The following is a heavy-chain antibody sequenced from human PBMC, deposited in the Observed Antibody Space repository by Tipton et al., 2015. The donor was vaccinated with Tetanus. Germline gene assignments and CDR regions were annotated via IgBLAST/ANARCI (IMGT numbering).Heavy chain of an antibody. CDR3: ARETDTAMVGGGFDY. Sequence: AASGFTFSSYWMSWVRQAPGKGLEWVANIKQDGSEKYYVDSVKGRFTISRDNAKNSLYLQMNSLRAEDTAVYYCARETDTAMVGGGFDYWGQGTLVTVSS. CDR2: IKQDGSEK. D-gene: IGHD5-18*01. V-gene: IGHV3-7*05. J-gene: IGHJ4*02. CDR1: GFTFSSYW.